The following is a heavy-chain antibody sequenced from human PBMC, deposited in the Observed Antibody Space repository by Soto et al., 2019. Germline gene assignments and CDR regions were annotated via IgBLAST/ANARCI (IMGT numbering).Heavy chain of an antibody. CDR3: APGIAAAGSDWWYFDY. Sequence: ASVKVSCKASGYTFTGYYIHWVRQAPGQGLEWMGGFDPEDGETIYAQKFQGRVTMTEDTSTDTAYMELSSLRSEDTAVYYCAPGIAAAGSDWWYFDYWGQGTLVTVSS. V-gene: IGHV1-24*01. CDR1: GYTFTGYY. CDR2: FDPEDGET. J-gene: IGHJ4*02. D-gene: IGHD6-13*01.